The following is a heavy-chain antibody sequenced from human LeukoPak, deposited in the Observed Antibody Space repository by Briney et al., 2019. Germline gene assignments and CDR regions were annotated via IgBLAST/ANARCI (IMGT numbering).Heavy chain of an antibody. V-gene: IGHV3-23*01. CDR3: AKIGVAGRSYYYMDV. D-gene: IGHD6-19*01. CDR2: IRGSGGST. J-gene: IGHJ6*03. Sequence: GGSLRLSCAASGFTFSSYAMSWVRQAPGKGLEWVSAIRGSGGSTYYADSVKGRFTISRDNSKNTLYLQMNSLRAEDTAAYYCAKIGVAGRSYYYMDVWGKGTTVTISS. CDR1: GFTFSSYA.